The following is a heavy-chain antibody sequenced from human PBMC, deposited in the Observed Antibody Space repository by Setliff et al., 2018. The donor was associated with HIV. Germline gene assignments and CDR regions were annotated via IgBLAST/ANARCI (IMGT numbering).Heavy chain of an antibody. CDR2: IYPDDSDA. J-gene: IGHJ4*02. CDR1: GYSISTYW. Sequence: PGESLKISCKGSGYSISTYWIAWVRQMPGRGLEVMGLIYPDDSDARYNPSFQGQVTISADKSISTAYLQGSSLKASDSAIFYCARNHLNYASGNTKASGAYYFDTWGQGTLVTVSS. CDR3: ARNHLNYASGNTKASGAYYFDT. D-gene: IGHD3-10*01. V-gene: IGHV5-51*01.